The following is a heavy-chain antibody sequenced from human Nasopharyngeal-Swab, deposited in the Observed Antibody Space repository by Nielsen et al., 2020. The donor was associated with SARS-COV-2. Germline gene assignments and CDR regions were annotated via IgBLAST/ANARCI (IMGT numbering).Heavy chain of an antibody. CDR2: ISYDGSNE. Sequence: GESLKISCAASGFTFSSYAMHWVRQAPGKGLEWVAVISYDGSNEYYADSVKGRFTISRDNSKNTLYLQMNSLRAEDTAVYYCAREGGSGWYFDYWGQGTLVTVSS. D-gene: IGHD6-19*01. J-gene: IGHJ4*02. CDR1: GFTFSSYA. CDR3: AREGGSGWYFDY. V-gene: IGHV3-30-3*01.